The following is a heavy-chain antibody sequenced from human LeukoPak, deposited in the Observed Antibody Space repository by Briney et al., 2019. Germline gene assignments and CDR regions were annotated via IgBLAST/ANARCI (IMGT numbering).Heavy chain of an antibody. CDR2: IYHSGST. Sequence: PSETLSLTCTVSGYSISSGYYWGWIRQPPGKGLEWIGSIYHSGSTYYNPSLKSRVTISVDTSKNQFSLKLSSVTAADTAVYYCARLSDWDYDFWSGYYTWFDPWGQGTLVTVSS. V-gene: IGHV4-38-2*02. D-gene: IGHD3-3*01. J-gene: IGHJ5*02. CDR3: ARLSDWDYDFWSGYYTWFDP. CDR1: GYSISSGYY.